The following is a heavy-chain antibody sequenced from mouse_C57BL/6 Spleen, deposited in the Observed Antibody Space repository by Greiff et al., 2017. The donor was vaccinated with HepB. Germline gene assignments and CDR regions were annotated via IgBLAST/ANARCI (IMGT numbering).Heavy chain of an antibody. V-gene: IGHV1-55*01. CDR1: GYTFTSYW. D-gene: IGHD2-1*01. CDR3: AREEIYYGSDFDY. J-gene: IGHJ2*01. Sequence: QVQLQQPGAELVKPGASVKMSCKASGYTFTSYWITWVKQRPRQGLEWIGDIYPGSGSTNYNEKFKSKATLTVDTSSSTAYMQLSSLTSEDSAVYYCAREEIYYGSDFDYWGQGTTLTVSS. CDR2: IYPGSGST.